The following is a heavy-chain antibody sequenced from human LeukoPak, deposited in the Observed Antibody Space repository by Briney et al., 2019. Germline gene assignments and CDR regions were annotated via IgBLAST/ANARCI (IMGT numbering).Heavy chain of an antibody. CDR3: ARGRPGLAAAGSSDY. V-gene: IGHV1-46*01. CDR1: GYTFTSYY. CDR2: INPSGGST. D-gene: IGHD6-13*01. Sequence: ASVKVSCKASGYTFTSYYMHWVRQAPGQGLEWMGIINPSGGSTSYAQKFQGRVTMTRDTSTSTVYMELSSLRSEDTAVYYCARGRPGLAAAGSSDYWGQGTLVTVSS. J-gene: IGHJ4*02.